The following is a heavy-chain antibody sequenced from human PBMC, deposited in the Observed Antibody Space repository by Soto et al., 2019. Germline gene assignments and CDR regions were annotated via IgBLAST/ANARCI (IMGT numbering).Heavy chain of an antibody. V-gene: IGHV1-69*13. CDR2: IIPIFGTA. Sequence: ASVKVSCKASGGTFSSYAISWVRQAPGQGLEWMGGIIPIFGTANYAQKFQGRVTITADESTSTAYMELSSLRSEDTAVYYCARERKNYGSGSIDAIAFDIWGQGTMVTVSS. CDR3: ARERKNYGSGSIDAIAFDI. J-gene: IGHJ3*02. CDR1: GGTFSSYA. D-gene: IGHD3-10*01.